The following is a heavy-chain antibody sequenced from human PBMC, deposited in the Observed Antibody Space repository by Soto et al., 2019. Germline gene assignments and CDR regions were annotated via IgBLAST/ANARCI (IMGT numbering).Heavy chain of an antibody. CDR1: GFTFSSYA. CDR3: AKLRLRYFDWLLYVDY. D-gene: IGHD3-9*01. Sequence: GGSLRLSCAASGFTFSSYAMSWVRQAPGKGLEWVSAISGSGGSTYYADSVKGRFTISRDNSKNTLYLQMNSLRAEDTAVYYCAKLRLRYFDWLLYVDYWGQGTLVTVSS. CDR2: ISGSGGST. V-gene: IGHV3-23*01. J-gene: IGHJ4*02.